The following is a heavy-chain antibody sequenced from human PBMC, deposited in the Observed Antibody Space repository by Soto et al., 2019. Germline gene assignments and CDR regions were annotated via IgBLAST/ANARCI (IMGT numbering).Heavy chain of an antibody. CDR2: ISPYNGET. Sequence: ASVKVSCKASGYTFTSYGLSWVRQAPGQGLEWMGWISPYNGETNYAQKLQGRVTMTTDTPTSTAYMELRSLRSDDTAVYFCARDKDIAWAPSGYWGQGTLVTVSS. J-gene: IGHJ4*02. D-gene: IGHD2-15*01. CDR3: ARDKDIAWAPSGY. CDR1: GYTFTSYG. V-gene: IGHV1-18*01.